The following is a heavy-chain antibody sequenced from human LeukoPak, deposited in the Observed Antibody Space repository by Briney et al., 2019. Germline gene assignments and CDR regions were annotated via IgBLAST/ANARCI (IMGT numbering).Heavy chain of an antibody. CDR2: ISYDGSYQ. D-gene: IGHD5-24*01. J-gene: IGHJ4*02. CDR1: GFTFSAYG. Sequence: GGSLRLSCAVSGFTFSAYGMHWVRQAPGKGLEWVEVISYDGSYQAYADSVKGRFTVSRDSSKNTLYLQLNSLRPEDTGLYYCARERRRDGYNYKDYWGQGTQVSVSS. V-gene: IGHV3-30*04. CDR3: ARERRRDGYNYKDY.